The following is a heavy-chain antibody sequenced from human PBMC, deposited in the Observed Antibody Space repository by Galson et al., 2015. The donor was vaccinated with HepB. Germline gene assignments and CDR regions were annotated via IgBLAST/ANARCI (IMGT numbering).Heavy chain of an antibody. CDR1: GLTFSDYY. CDR3: ATGGIKNAIVGAPY. Sequence: CLRLSCAASGLTFSDYYMSWIRQSPGQGLEWLAYISSGGSTTFYVESVKGRFTIYRDNAKNSLFLQMNSLRAEDTALYYCATGGIKNAIVGAPYWGQGTLVTVSS. D-gene: IGHD1-26*01. V-gene: IGHV3-11*01. J-gene: IGHJ4*02. CDR2: ISSGGSTT.